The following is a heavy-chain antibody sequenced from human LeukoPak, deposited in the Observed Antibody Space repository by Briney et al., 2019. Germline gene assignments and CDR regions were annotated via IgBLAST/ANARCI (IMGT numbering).Heavy chain of an antibody. CDR3: ARRGYSYGYYFDY. CDR1: GFTFSSYA. V-gene: IGHV3-30-3*01. Sequence: PGGSLRLSCAASGFTFSSYAMSWVRQAPGKGLEWVAVISYDGSNKYYADSVKGRFTISRDNSKNTLYLQMNSLRAEDTAVYYCARRGYSYGYYFDYWGQGTLVTVSS. J-gene: IGHJ4*02. CDR2: ISYDGSNK. D-gene: IGHD5-18*01.